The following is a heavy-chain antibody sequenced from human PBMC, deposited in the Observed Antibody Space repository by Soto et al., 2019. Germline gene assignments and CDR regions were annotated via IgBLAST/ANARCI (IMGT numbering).Heavy chain of an antibody. Sequence: GGSLRLSCAASGFTFSSYAMSWVRQAPGKGLEWVSAISGSGGSTYYADSGKGRFTISRDNSKNTLYLQMNSLRAEDTAVYYCAKDNADYYGARGWFDPWGQGTLVTVSS. CDR3: AKDNADYYGARGWFDP. D-gene: IGHD3-10*01. CDR1: GFTFSSYA. V-gene: IGHV3-23*01. J-gene: IGHJ5*02. CDR2: ISGSGGST.